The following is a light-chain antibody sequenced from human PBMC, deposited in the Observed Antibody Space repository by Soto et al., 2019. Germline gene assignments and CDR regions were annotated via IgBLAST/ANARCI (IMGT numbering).Light chain of an antibody. J-gene: IGKJ4*01. CDR1: QSVTSSY. Sequence: EIVLTQSPGTLSLSPGERATLSCRASQSVTSSYLAWYQQKPGQAPRLLIYGASSRATGIPDRFSGSGSGTYVTLTISRLEPEDFAVYYCQQYGNSPLTFGGGTKVEIK. CDR3: QQYGNSPLT. CDR2: GAS. V-gene: IGKV3-20*01.